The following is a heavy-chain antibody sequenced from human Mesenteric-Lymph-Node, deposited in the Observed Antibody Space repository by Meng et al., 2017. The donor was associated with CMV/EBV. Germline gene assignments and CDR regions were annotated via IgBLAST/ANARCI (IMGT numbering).Heavy chain of an antibody. D-gene: IGHD6-13*01. CDR1: GYTFTSYD. CDR2: MNPNSGNT. V-gene: IGHV1-8*03. CDR3: ARVRQVGWYSSSWYHYYYYYGMDV. J-gene: IGHJ6*02. Sequence: ASVKVSCKASGYTFTSYDINWVRQATGQGLEWMGWMNPNSGNTGYAQKFQGRVTITRNTSISTAYMELSSLRSEDTAVYYCARVRQVGWYSSSWYHYYYYYGMDVWGQGTTVTVSS.